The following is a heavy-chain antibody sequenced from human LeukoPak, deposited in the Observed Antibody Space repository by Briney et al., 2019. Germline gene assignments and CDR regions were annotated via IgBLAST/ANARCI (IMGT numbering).Heavy chain of an antibody. Sequence: GRPLRLSCAASGFTVSSNYMSWVRQAPGKGLEWASVIYSGGSTYYADSVKGRFTISRHNSKKTLYPQMNSLRAEDTAVYYCARIMVRGVINPRYYFDYWGQGTLVTVSS. CDR3: ARIMVRGVINPRYYFDY. CDR1: GFTVSSNY. V-gene: IGHV3-53*04. D-gene: IGHD3-10*01. J-gene: IGHJ4*02. CDR2: IYSGGST.